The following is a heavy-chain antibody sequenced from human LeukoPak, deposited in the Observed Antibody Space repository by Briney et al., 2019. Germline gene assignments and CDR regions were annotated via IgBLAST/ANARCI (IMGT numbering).Heavy chain of an antibody. CDR3: ARANAEEFDY. Sequence: SETLSLTCTVSGGSISSYYWSWIRQPPGKGLEWIGYIYYSGSTYYNPSLKSRVTISVDTSKNQFSLKLSSVTAADTAVYYCARANAEEFDYWGQGTLVTVSS. D-gene: IGHD2-8*01. CDR2: IYYSGST. V-gene: IGHV4-59*08. J-gene: IGHJ4*02. CDR1: GGSISSYY.